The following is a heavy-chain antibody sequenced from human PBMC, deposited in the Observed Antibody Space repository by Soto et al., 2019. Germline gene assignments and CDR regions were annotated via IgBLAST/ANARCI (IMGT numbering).Heavy chain of an antibody. J-gene: IGHJ6*04. Sequence: SETLSLTCTVSGGSISSYYWSWIRQPPGKGLEWIGYIYYSGSTNYNPSLKSRVTISVDTSKNQFSLKLSSVTAADTAVYYCASLFLGRYCSGGSCYEMDVWGKGTTVTVSS. D-gene: IGHD2-15*01. CDR2: IYYSGST. CDR1: GGSISSYY. V-gene: IGHV4-59*08. CDR3: ASLFLGRYCSGGSCYEMDV.